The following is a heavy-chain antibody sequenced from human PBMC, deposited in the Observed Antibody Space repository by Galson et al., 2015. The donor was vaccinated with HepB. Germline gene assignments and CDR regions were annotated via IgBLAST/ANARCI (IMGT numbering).Heavy chain of an antibody. CDR2: INPDGSGK. CDR3: ARGAW. J-gene: IGHJ4*02. Sequence: SLRLSCAASGFTFSSVWMSWVRQAPGKGLEWVANINPDGSGKPYVDSVRGRFTISRDNAENSLSLQMNSLRAEDTAVYYCARGAWWGQGILVTVSS. V-gene: IGHV3-7*03. D-gene: IGHD3-16*01. CDR1: GFTFSSVW.